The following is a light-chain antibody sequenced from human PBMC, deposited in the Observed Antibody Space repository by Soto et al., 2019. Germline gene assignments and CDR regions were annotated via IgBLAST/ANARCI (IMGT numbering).Light chain of an antibody. V-gene: IGKV4-1*01. CDR2: WAS. J-gene: IGKJ4*01. CDR3: QQYYSPPLS. CDR1: HSGLNTSNTKTY. Sequence: DIVMTQSPDSLAVSLGEMATIHCMSSHSGLNTSNTKTYLAWYQQKPALHPKLLIYWASTREVGVPDRFRGSWSGTDFTLSINTLQAEDADVYFCQQYYSPPLSFGGGTHVEIK.